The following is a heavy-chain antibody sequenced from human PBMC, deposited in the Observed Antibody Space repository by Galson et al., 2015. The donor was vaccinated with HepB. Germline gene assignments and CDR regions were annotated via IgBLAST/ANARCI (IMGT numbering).Heavy chain of an antibody. CDR1: GGTFSSYN. V-gene: IGHV1-69*04. CDR3: ARESTTKTSRDDY. Sequence: SVKVSCKASGGTFSSYNISWVRQAPGQGLEWMGRIIPIVAIANYAQKFQGRVTITADKSTSTAYMELSGLRSEDTAVYYCARESTTKTSRDDYWGQGTLVTVPS. CDR2: IIPIVAIA. J-gene: IGHJ4*02. D-gene: IGHD1-1*01.